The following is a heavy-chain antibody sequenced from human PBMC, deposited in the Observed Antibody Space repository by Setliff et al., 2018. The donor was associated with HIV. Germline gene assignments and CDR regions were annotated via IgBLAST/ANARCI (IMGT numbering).Heavy chain of an antibody. V-gene: IGHV5-51*01. J-gene: IGHJ4*02. D-gene: IGHD6-6*01. CDR3: ARASLAARPHFFDS. Sequence: GESLKISCQGSGYTFSTYWIAWVRQTPGKGMDWVGLIYPDKSDTKYRPSLQGQVTMSADKSISTAYLQWSSLKASDTGIYFCARASLAARPHFFDSWGQGTLVTVSS. CDR2: IYPDKSDT. CDR1: GYTFSTYW.